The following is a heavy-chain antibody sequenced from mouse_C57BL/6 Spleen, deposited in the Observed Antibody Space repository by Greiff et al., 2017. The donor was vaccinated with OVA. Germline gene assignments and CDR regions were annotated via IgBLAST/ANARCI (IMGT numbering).Heavy chain of an antibody. V-gene: IGHV7-3*01. CDR1: GFTFTDYY. J-gene: IGHJ2*01. Sequence: EVKVEESGGGLVQPGGSLSLSCAASGFTFTDYYMSWVRQPPGKALEWLGFIRNKANGYTSEYSASVKGRFTISRDNSQSILYLQMNALRAEDSATYYGARWEGRHYFDYWGQGTTLTVSS. D-gene: IGHD2-12*01. CDR3: ARWEGRHYFDY. CDR2: IRNKANGYTS.